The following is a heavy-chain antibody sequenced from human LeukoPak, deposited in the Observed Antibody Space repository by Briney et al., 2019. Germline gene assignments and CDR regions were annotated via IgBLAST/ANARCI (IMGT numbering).Heavy chain of an antibody. J-gene: IGHJ4*02. Sequence: GGSLRLSCAASGFTFSSYGMSWVRHAPGKGLEWVSAISSNGGSTYCADSVKGRFTISRDNSKNTLYLQMNSLRAEGTAVYYCAKRLWSPDYWGQGTLVTVSS. CDR1: GFTFSSYG. CDR2: ISSNGGST. CDR3: AKRLWSPDY. D-gene: IGHD3-10*01. V-gene: IGHV3-23*01.